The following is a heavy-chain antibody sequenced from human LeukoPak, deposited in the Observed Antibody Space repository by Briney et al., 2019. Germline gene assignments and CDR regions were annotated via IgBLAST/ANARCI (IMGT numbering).Heavy chain of an antibody. CDR2: ISSSGSTI. CDR3: ARGSITILNYYFDY. D-gene: IGHD3-9*01. J-gene: IGHJ4*02. Sequence: GGSLRLSCAASGFTFSDYYMSWIRRAPGKGLEGVSYISSSGSTIYYADSVKGRFTISRDNAKNSLYLQMNSLRAEDTAVYYCARGSITILNYYFDYWGQGTLVTVSS. CDR1: GFTFSDYY. V-gene: IGHV3-11*01.